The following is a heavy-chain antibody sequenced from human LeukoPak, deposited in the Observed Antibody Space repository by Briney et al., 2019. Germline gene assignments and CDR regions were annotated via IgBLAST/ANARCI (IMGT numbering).Heavy chain of an antibody. V-gene: IGHV3-11*04. CDR3: ARDRLHYGEYEKTFDY. CDR1: GFTFSDYY. Sequence: GGSLRLSCAASGFTFSDYYMTWIRQAPGKGLEWLSHIKGNGLTTYYADSVKGRFTISRDNARNSLFLQMNSLRADDTAIYYCARDRLHYGEYEKTFDYWGQGTLVSVSS. CDR2: IKGNGLTT. J-gene: IGHJ4*02. D-gene: IGHD4-17*01.